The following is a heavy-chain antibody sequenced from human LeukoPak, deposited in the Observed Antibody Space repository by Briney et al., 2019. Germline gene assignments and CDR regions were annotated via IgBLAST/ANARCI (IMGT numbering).Heavy chain of an antibody. CDR1: GYTFTSYD. Sequence: ASVSVSCKASGYTFTSYDINWVRQATGQGLEGMGWMNPNCGNTVYAQMFEGRVTITSNTSISTAYIELSSLRSEDTAVYYCARGQRITIFGVVIENWFDHWGQGTLVTVSS. V-gene: IGHV1-8*03. CDR3: ARGQRITIFGVVIENWFDH. D-gene: IGHD3-3*01. J-gene: IGHJ5*02. CDR2: MNPNCGNT.